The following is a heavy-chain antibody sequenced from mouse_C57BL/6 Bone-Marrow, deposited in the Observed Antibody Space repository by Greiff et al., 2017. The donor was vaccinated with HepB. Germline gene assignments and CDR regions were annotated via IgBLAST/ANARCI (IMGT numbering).Heavy chain of an antibody. V-gene: IGHV7-3*01. Sequence: EVQVVESGGGLVQPGGSLSLSCAASGFTFTDYYMSWVRQPPGKALEWLGFIRNKANGYTTEYSASVKGRFTISRDNSQSILYLQMNALRAEDSATYYCARWDYYGSSYGFAYWGQGTLVTVSA. CDR2: IRNKANGYTT. CDR3: ARWDYYGSSYGFAY. CDR1: GFTFTDYY. D-gene: IGHD1-1*01. J-gene: IGHJ3*01.